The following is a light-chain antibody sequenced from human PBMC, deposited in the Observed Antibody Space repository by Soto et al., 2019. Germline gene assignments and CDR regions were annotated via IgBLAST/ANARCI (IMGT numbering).Light chain of an antibody. CDR3: SSYSISVTWV. Sequence: QSALTQPASVSGSPGQSITISCTGTSSDVGGYDYVSWYQLHPGKAPKLMVFEVSNRPSGVSYRFSGSKSGNTASLTISGLQAEDEADYFCSSYSISVTWVFGGGTKVTVL. V-gene: IGLV2-14*01. J-gene: IGLJ3*02. CDR2: EVS. CDR1: SSDVGGYDY.